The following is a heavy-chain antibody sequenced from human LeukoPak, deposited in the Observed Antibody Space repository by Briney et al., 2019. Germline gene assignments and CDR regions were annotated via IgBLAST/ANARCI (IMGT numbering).Heavy chain of an antibody. CDR2: IIPIFGTV. V-gene: IGHV1-69*05. Sequence: ASVKVSCKASGGTFSSYAISWVRQAPGQGLEWMGGIIPIFGTVNYAQKFQGRVTITTDESTSTAYMELSSLRSEDTAVYYCARGKKAEQQLYYYMDVWGKGTTVTVSS. CDR3: ARGKKAEQQLYYYMDV. J-gene: IGHJ6*03. D-gene: IGHD6-13*01. CDR1: GGTFSSYA.